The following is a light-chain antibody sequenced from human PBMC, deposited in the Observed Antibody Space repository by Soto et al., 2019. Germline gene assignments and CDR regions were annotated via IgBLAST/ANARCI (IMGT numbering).Light chain of an antibody. J-gene: IGKJ4*01. Sequence: AIQMTQSPSSLSASVGDRVTITCRASQGIGKDLGWYQQKPGKAPNLLIYASSTLQSGVPSRFSGSGSDTDFTLTITSLQPEDSATYFCQQDYSYPLTFGGGTKVELK. CDR1: QGIGKD. CDR2: ASS. V-gene: IGKV1-6*01. CDR3: QQDYSYPLT.